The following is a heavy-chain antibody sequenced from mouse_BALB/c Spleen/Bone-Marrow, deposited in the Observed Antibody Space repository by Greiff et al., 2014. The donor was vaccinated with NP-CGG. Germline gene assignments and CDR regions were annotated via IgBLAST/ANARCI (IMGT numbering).Heavy chain of an antibody. V-gene: IGHV3-8*02. CDR1: GDSITRGY. CDR2: ITYSANT. CDR3: ATGYYFDY. Sequence: EVKLMESGPSLVKPSQTLSLTCSVPGDSITRGYWNWIRKFPGNKLEYMGYITYSANTYYNPSLKSRLSITRDTSKNQYYLQLNSVTTEDTATYYCATGYYFDYWGQGTTLTVSS. J-gene: IGHJ2*01. D-gene: IGHD4-1*01.